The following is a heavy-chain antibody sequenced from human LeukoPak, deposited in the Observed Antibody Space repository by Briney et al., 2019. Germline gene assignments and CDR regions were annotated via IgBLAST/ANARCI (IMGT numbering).Heavy chain of an antibody. CDR1: GFTFSSYA. Sequence: PGGSLRLSCAASGFTFSSYAMTWVRRAPGKGLEWVSTISGGGSTYYADSVKGWFTISRDNSKNTLYLQVNSLRAEDTAVYYCANSERSNWNYYFDYWGQGTLVTVSS. J-gene: IGHJ4*02. D-gene: IGHD1-1*01. CDR3: ANSERSNWNYYFDY. V-gene: IGHV3-23*01. CDR2: ISGGGST.